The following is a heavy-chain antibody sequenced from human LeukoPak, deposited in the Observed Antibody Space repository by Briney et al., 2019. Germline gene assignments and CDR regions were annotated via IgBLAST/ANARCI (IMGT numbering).Heavy chain of an antibody. Sequence: SETLSLTCTVSGGSISSYYWSWIRQPAGKGLEWIGRIYNSGSTNYNPSLKSRVTISVDTSKNQFSLKLSSVTAADTAVYYCARPEITYYDILTGYYKRGGYAYWGQGTLVTVSS. CDR1: GGSISSYY. V-gene: IGHV4-4*07. J-gene: IGHJ4*02. D-gene: IGHD3-9*01. CDR2: IYNSGST. CDR3: ARPEITYYDILTGYYKRGGYAY.